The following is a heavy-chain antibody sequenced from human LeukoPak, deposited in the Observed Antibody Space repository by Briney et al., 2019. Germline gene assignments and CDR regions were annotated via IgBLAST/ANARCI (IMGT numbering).Heavy chain of an antibody. J-gene: IGHJ4*02. CDR1: GGSFSGYY. Sequence: SETLSLTCAVYGGSFSGYYWSWIRQPPGKGLEWIGEINHSGSTNHNPSLKSRVTISVDTSKNQFSLKLSSVTAADTAVYYCARGGIGRDGYNRFDYWGQGTLVTVSS. CDR3: ARGGIGRDGYNRFDY. CDR2: INHSGST. D-gene: IGHD5-24*01. V-gene: IGHV4-34*01.